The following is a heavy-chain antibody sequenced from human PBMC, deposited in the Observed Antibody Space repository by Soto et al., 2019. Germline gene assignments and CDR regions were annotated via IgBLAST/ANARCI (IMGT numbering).Heavy chain of an antibody. V-gene: IGHV3-53*01. Sequence: ETLSLTCTVSGGSISSYYWSWVRQAPGKGLEWVSVIYSDGSTHYTDSVKDRFIISRDISKNTLYLQMNSLRAEDTAVYYCARARYDSSGYYFDYWGQGALVTVSS. CDR1: GGSISSYY. CDR3: ARARYDSSGYYFDY. J-gene: IGHJ4*02. D-gene: IGHD3-22*01. CDR2: IYSDGST.